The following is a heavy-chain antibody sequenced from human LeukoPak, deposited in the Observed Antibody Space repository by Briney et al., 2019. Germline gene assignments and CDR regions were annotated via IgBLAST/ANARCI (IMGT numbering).Heavy chain of an antibody. J-gene: IGHJ4*02. CDR3: ARGLSKYYFDY. D-gene: IGHD3-16*01. Sequence: SETLSLTCAVYGGSFSGYYWSWIRQPAGKGLEWIGRIYTSGSTNYNPSLKSRVTMSVDTSKNQFSLKLSSVTAADTAVYYCARGLSKYYFDYWGQGTLVTVSS. CDR2: IYTSGST. CDR1: GGSFSGYY. V-gene: IGHV4-59*10.